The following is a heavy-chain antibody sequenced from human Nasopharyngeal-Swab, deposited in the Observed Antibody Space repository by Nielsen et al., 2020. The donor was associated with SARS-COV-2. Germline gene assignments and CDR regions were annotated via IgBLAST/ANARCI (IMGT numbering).Heavy chain of an antibody. D-gene: IGHD1-26*01. CDR3: ARVWGATCLN. Sequence: WIGQPPGKGLEWIGYIYYSGSTNYNPSLKSRVTISVDTSKNQFSLKLSSVTAADTAVYYCARVWGATCLNWGQGTLVTVSS. CDR2: IYYSGST. J-gene: IGHJ4*02. V-gene: IGHV4-59*01.